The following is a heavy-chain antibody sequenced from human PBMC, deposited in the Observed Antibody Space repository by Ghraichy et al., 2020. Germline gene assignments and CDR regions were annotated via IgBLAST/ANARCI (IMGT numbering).Heavy chain of an antibody. CDR1: GFSFSSYS. CDR2: ISSSSGYI. J-gene: IGHJ4*02. D-gene: IGHD5-12*01. V-gene: IGHV3-21*01. CDR3: ARDGGGLRLDY. Sequence: GESLRLSCEASGFSFSSYSMNWVRQAPGKGLEWVSFISSSSGYIYYADSVKGRFTISRDNAKNSLYLQMNSLRAEDTAVYYCARDGGGLRLDYWGQGTLVTVSS.